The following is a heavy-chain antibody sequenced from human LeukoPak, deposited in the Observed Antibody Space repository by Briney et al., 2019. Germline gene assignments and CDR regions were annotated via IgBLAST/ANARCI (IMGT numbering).Heavy chain of an antibody. CDR3: ARAVVVVAAAYYYGMDV. D-gene: IGHD2-15*01. Sequence: SVKVSCKASGGTFSSYAISWVRQAPGQGLEWMGGIIPIFGTANYAQKFQGRVTITADESTSTAYMELSSLRSEDTAVYYCARAVVVVAAAYYYGMDVWGQGTTVTVSS. CDR1: GGTFSSYA. CDR2: IIPIFGTA. V-gene: IGHV1-69*13. J-gene: IGHJ6*02.